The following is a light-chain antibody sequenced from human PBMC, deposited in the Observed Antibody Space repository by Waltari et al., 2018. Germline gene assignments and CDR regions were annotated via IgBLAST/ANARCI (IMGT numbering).Light chain of an antibody. J-gene: IGLJ3*02. CDR3: NSYTGSSSWV. CDR1: SSDIGFYNY. CDR2: DVS. V-gene: IGLV2-14*01. Sequence: QSALTQPAYVSGSPGQSITISCYGTSSDIGFYNYVSWYQQHPGKAPKLIVYDVSQRPSGVSDRFSGSKAGTTASLAISGLQAEDEADYYCNSYTGSSSWVFGGGTKVTVL.